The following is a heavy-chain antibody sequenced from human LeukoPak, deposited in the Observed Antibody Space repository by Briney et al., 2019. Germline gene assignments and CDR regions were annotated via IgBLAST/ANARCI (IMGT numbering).Heavy chain of an antibody. Sequence: SETLSLTCTVSVGSINSGDYYWTWIRQHPGKGLEWIGYIYYSGSTYHNPSLQSRVTISVDTSKNQVSLTLSSVTAADTAVYYCARHPELYFFDYWGQGTLVTVSS. CDR3: ARHPELYFFDY. D-gene: IGHD3-10*01. CDR1: VGSINSGDYY. V-gene: IGHV4-31*03. CDR2: IYYSGST. J-gene: IGHJ4*02.